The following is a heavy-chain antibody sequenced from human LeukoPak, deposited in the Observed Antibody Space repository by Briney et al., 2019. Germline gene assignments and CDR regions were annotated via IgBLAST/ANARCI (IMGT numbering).Heavy chain of an antibody. J-gene: IGHJ4*02. Sequence: GGSLRLSCAASGFTFSSYWMSWVRQAPGKGLEWVANIKQDGSEKYYVDSVKGRFTISRDNAKNSLYLQMNSLRAEDTAVYYCARDQRFAGFGESSYWGQGTLVTVSS. CDR2: IKQDGSEK. V-gene: IGHV3-7*01. CDR1: GFTFSSYW. CDR3: ARDQRFAGFGESSY. D-gene: IGHD3-10*01.